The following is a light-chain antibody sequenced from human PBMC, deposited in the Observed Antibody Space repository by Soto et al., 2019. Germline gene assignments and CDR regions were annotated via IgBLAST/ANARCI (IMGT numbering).Light chain of an antibody. CDR2: GAT. V-gene: IGKV3-20*01. J-gene: IGKJ1*01. CDR1: QTVSASY. CDR3: QQYGGSPRT. Sequence: EIVLTQSPGTLSLSPGEKATLSCRASQTVSASYLAWYQQKPGQAPRLLIYGATNRATGIPDRFSGSGSGTDFTLTTSRLEPEDFAVYYCQQYGGSPRTFGQGTKVDIK.